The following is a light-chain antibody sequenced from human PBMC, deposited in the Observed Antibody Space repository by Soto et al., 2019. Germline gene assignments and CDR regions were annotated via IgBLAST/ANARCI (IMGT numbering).Light chain of an antibody. J-gene: IGKJ5*01. V-gene: IGKV3-11*01. Sequence: EIVLTQSPATLSLSPGERATLSCRASQSVSSYLAWYQQKPGQAPRLLISDASNRATGIPARFIDSGSGTDFPHTIRCLESAGFPVYYCRLCSHWLPFTFGQGTRLEIK. CDR2: DAS. CDR1: QSVSSY. CDR3: RLCSHWLPFT.